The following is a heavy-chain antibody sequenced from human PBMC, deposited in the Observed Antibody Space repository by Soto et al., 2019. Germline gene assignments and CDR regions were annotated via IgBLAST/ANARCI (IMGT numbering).Heavy chain of an antibody. CDR2: IYYSGST. D-gene: IGHD3-16*01. CDR1: GGSISSGGYY. CDR3: ARAPTYYDYIWGSFPPDY. V-gene: IGHV4-31*03. J-gene: IGHJ4*02. Sequence: PWETLSLTCTVSGGSISSGGYYWSWIRQHPGKGLEWIGYIYYSGSTYYNPSLKSRVTISVDTSKNQFSLKLSSVTAADTAVYYCARAPTYYDYIWGSFPPDYWGQGTLVTVSS.